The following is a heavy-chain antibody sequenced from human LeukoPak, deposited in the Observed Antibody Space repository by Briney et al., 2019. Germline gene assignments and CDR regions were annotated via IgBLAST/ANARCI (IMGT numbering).Heavy chain of an antibody. CDR1: GGSFSGYD. J-gene: IGHJ4*02. V-gene: IGHV4-34*01. Sequence: SETLSLTCAVYGGSFSGYDLSWIRQAPGKGLEWIGEINHSGSTNYNPSPKSRGTISVDTSRNQFYVKLRSVTAGDTAVYYCACGNLCGSGSYYIGYWGQGTLVTVSS. CDR2: INHSGST. D-gene: IGHD3-10*01. CDR3: ACGNLCGSGSYYIGY.